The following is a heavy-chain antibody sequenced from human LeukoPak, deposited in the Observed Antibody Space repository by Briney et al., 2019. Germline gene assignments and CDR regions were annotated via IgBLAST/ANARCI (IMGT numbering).Heavy chain of an antibody. D-gene: IGHD6-19*01. Sequence: GGSLRLSCAASGFTFSSYAMSWVRQAPGKGLEWVSSNSGGSTYYADSVKGRFTISRDNSKNTLYLQMNSLRAEDTAVYHCAKDLGSSGWYIDYWGQGTLVTVSS. V-gene: IGHV3-23*01. CDR3: AKDLGSSGWYIDY. CDR2: NSGGST. J-gene: IGHJ4*02. CDR1: GFTFSSYA.